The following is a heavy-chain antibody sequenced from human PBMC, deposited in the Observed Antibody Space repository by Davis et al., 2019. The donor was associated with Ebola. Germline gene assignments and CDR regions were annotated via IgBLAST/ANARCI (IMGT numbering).Heavy chain of an antibody. D-gene: IGHD3-22*01. Sequence: PSETLSLTCAASGFTFSNYAMNWVRQAPGKGLEWVSCISTSGDTTYYADSVKGRFTISRDNSKNTLYLQMNSLRAEDTAVYYCAKDRSDAMIVVVITEYFQHWGQGTLVTVSS. CDR1: GFTFSNYA. J-gene: IGHJ1*01. V-gene: IGHV3-23*01. CDR2: ISTSGDTT. CDR3: AKDRSDAMIVVVITEYFQH.